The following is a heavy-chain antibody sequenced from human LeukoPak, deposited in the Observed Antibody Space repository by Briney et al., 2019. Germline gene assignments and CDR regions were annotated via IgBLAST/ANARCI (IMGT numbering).Heavy chain of an antibody. J-gene: IGHJ6*03. CDR3: ARSYYDSSGYRFYYYYMDV. D-gene: IGHD3-22*01. V-gene: IGHV3-11*01. CDR1: GFTFSDYY. CDR2: ISSSGSTI. Sequence: PGGSLRLSCAASGFTFSDYYMSWIRQAPGKGLEWVSYISSSGSTIYYADSVKGRFTISRDNAKNSLYLQMNSLRAEDTAVYYCARSYYDSSGYRFYYYYMDVWGKGTTVTVSS.